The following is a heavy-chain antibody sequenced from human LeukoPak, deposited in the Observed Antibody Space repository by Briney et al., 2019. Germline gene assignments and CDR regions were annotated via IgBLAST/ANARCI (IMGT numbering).Heavy chain of an antibody. Sequence: SETLSLTCTASGASISNYYWSWIRQPAGKGLEWIGRFYSSGSYNYNPSLKSRVTMSIDTSKNQFSLRLSSVTAADTAVYYCARLFPAAGTPYYYIMDVWGQGTTVTVSS. J-gene: IGHJ6*02. D-gene: IGHD6-13*01. CDR3: ARLFPAAGTPYYYIMDV. CDR2: FYSSGSY. CDR1: GASISNYY. V-gene: IGHV4-4*07.